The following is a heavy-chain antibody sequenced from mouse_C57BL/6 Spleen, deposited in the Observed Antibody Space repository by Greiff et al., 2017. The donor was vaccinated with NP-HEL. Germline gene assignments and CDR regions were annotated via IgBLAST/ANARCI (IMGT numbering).Heavy chain of an antibody. D-gene: IGHD1-1*01. CDR2: IYPGDGDT. Sequence: VQLQQSGAELVKPGASVKISCKASGYAFSSYWMNWVKQRPGKGLEWIGQIYPGDGDTNYNGKFKGKATLTADKSSSTAYMQLSSLTSEDSAVYFCARGWITTVVEGAWFAYWGQGTLVTVSA. V-gene: IGHV1-80*01. CDR1: GYAFSSYW. CDR3: ARGWITTVVEGAWFAY. J-gene: IGHJ3*01.